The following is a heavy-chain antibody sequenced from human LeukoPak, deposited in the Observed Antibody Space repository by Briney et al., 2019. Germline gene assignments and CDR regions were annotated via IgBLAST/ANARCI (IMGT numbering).Heavy chain of an antibody. Sequence: GGSLRLSCAASGLTFSNYYMSWVRQAPGKGLEWVSAISGSGTTTYYADSVKGRFTISRDNSKNTLYLQMNSLRVEDTAVYYCARDGSDYDLDYWGQGTLVTVSS. CDR2: ISGSGTTT. D-gene: IGHD4-17*01. J-gene: IGHJ4*02. V-gene: IGHV3-23*01. CDR1: GLTFSNYY. CDR3: ARDGSDYDLDY.